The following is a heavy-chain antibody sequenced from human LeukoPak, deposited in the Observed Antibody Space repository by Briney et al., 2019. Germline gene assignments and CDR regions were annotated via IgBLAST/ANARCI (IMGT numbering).Heavy chain of an antibody. CDR3: ATQNFDY. Sequence: GGSLRLSCAASGFTLSSYAMSWVRQAPGQGLGWVSTISDSGGSTYYADSVKGRFTLSRDNFKSTLSLQMNSLRADDTAVYYCATQNFDYWGQGTLVTVSS. CDR2: ISDSGGST. V-gene: IGHV3-23*01. J-gene: IGHJ4*02. CDR1: GFTLSSYA.